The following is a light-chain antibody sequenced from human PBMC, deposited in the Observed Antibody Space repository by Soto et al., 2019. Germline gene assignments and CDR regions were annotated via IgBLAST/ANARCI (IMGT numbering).Light chain of an antibody. Sequence: QSALTQPASVSGSPGQSITISCPGTSSDVGGYNYVSWYQHHPGKSPKLMIYEFSNRPSGVSNRFSGSKSGNTASLTISRLQAEDEVDYYCSSYTSSRTYVFGNGSKVTAL. CDR1: SSDVGGYNY. CDR3: SSYTSSRTYV. CDR2: EFS. V-gene: IGLV2-14*01. J-gene: IGLJ1*01.